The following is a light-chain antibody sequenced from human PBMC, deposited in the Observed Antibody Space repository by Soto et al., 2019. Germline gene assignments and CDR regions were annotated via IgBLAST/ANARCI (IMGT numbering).Light chain of an antibody. CDR3: QHYGGSPPRYT. Sequence: EIVLTQSPDTLSLSPGERATLSCRASQSVGSSSLAWYQQKPGQAPRLLLYDASSRATDNPDRFSGSGSGTDFTLTISRLEPEDFALYYCQHYGGSPPRYTFGQGTKLEIK. CDR2: DAS. CDR1: QSVGSSS. J-gene: IGKJ2*01. V-gene: IGKV3-20*01.